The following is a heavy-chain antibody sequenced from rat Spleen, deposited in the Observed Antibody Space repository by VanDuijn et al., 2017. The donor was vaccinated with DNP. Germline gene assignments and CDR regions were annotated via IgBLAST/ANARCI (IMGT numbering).Heavy chain of an antibody. J-gene: IGHJ1*01. CDR3: TRVLYNGYQRHYWSFDF. Sequence: QVQLKESGPGLVQPSQTLSLTCTVSGFSVTSYGVSWVRQPPGKGLEWIAAIPSGEKTYYNPALKSRLSISRDTSKSQVFLKMNSLQTEDTAIYFCTRVLYNGYQRHYWSFDFWGPGTMVTVSS. D-gene: IGHD1-6*01. CDR2: IPSGEKT. V-gene: IGHV2S8*01. CDR1: GFSVTSYG.